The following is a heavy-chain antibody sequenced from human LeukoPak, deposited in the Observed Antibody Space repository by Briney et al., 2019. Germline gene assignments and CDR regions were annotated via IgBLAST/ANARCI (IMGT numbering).Heavy chain of an antibody. V-gene: IGHV3-30-3*01. D-gene: IGHD3-10*01. CDR1: GFTFSSYT. Sequence: QPGRSLRLSCAASGFTFSSYTMHWVRQAPGKGLEWVAVISYDGSNKYYADSVKGRFTISRDNSKNTLYLQMNSLRAEDTAVYYRARGLHYYYYGMDVWGQGTTVTVSS. CDR2: ISYDGSNK. J-gene: IGHJ6*02. CDR3: ARGLHYYYYGMDV.